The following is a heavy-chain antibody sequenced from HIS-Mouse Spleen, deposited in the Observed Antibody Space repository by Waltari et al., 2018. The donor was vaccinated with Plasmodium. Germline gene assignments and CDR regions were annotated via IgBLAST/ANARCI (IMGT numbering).Heavy chain of an antibody. V-gene: IGHV2-5*02. Sequence: QITLKESGPTLVKPTQTLTLTCTFSGFSLSTSGVGVGWIRQPPGKALEWLALIYWDDDKRYSPSLKSRITITKDTSKNQVVLTMTNMDPVDTATYYCAHSRSSFDYWGQGTLVTVSS. CDR2: IYWDDDK. CDR3: AHSRSSFDY. CDR1: GFSLSTSGVG. D-gene: IGHD6-13*01. J-gene: IGHJ4*02.